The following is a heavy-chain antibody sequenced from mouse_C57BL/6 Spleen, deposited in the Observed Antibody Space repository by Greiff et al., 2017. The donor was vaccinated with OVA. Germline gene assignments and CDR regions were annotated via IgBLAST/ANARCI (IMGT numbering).Heavy chain of an antibody. J-gene: IGHJ4*01. Sequence: EVKVVESGAELVKPGASVKLSCTASGFNIKDYYMHWVKQRTEQGLEWIGRIDPEGGETKYAPNFQGKAPITADTSSNTAYLQLSSLTSEDTAVYYRARWVTTVVAAYYYAMDYWGQGDSVTVSS. CDR1: GFNIKDYY. CDR3: ARWVTTVVAAYYYAMDY. V-gene: IGHV14-2*01. CDR2: IDPEGGET. D-gene: IGHD1-1*01.